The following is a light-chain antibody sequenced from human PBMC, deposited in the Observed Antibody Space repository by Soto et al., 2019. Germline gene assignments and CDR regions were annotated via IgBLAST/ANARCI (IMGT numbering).Light chain of an antibody. J-gene: IGKJ1*01. CDR3: LQGPYWPQRT. CDR2: KVS. CDR1: QSLLYSDGKTY. Sequence: DVVMTQSPLSLPVTLGQPASISCRSSQSLLYSDGKTYLSWFQQRPGQSPRRLIYKVSIRDSGGQSRYSGSGSGTDFTLKITRVEAEDVGLYYCLQGPYWPQRTFGQGTKVEIK. V-gene: IGKV2-30*01.